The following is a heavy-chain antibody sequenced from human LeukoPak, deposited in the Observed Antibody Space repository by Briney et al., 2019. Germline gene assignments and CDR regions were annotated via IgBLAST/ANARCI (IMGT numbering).Heavy chain of an antibody. J-gene: IGHJ4*02. Sequence: KPSETLSLTCAVYGGSFSGYYWSWIRQPPGKGLEWIGEINHSGSTNYNPSLKSRVTISVDTSKNQFSLKLSSVTAADTAVYYCANSGYSSSWNGEWDYWGQGTLVTVSS. CDR2: INHSGST. CDR3: ANSGYSSSWNGEWDY. CDR1: GGSFSGYY. D-gene: IGHD6-13*01. V-gene: IGHV4-34*01.